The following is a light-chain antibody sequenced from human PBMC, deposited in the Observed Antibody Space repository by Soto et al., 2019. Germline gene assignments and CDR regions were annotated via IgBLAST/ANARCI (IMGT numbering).Light chain of an antibody. CDR1: SGHSSYI. J-gene: IGLJ3*02. CDR3: ETWDSNTRV. V-gene: IGLV4-60*02. Sequence: QAVLTQSSSASASLGSSVKLTCTLSSGHSSYIIAWHQQQPGKAPRYLMKLEGSGSYNKGSGVPDRFSGSSSGADRYLTISHLPFDDEADYYCETWDSNTRVFGGGTKLTVL. CDR2: LEGSGSY.